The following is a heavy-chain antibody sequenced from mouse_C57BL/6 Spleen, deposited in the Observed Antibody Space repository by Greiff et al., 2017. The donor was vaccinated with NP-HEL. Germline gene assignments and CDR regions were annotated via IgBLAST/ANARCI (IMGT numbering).Heavy chain of an antibody. Sequence: EVKLVESGGGLVKPGGSLKLSCAASGFTFSSYAMSWVRQTPEKRLEWVATISDGGSYTYYPDNVKGRFTISRDNAKDNLYLQMSHLKSEDTAMYYCARDEGYDGPFDYWGQGTTLTVSS. CDR1: GFTFSSYA. CDR2: ISDGGSYT. V-gene: IGHV5-4*01. D-gene: IGHD2-2*01. CDR3: ARDEGYDGPFDY. J-gene: IGHJ2*01.